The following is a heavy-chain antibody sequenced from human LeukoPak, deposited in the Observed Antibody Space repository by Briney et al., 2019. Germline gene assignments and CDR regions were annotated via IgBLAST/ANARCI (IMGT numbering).Heavy chain of an antibody. CDR3: TTVLGYGSGSYTLLFDY. D-gene: IGHD3-10*01. Sequence: PGGSLRLSCAASGFTFSSYAMSWVRQAPGKGLEWVGRIKSKTDGGTTDYAAPVKGRFTISRDDSKNTLYLQMNSLKTEDTAVYYCTTVLGYGSGSYTLLFDYWGQGTLVTVSS. CDR1: GFTFSSYA. J-gene: IGHJ4*02. V-gene: IGHV3-15*01. CDR2: IKSKTDGGTT.